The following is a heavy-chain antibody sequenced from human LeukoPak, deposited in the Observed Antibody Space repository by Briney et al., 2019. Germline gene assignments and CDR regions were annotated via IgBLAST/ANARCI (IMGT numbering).Heavy chain of an antibody. D-gene: IGHD4-17*01. Sequence: SETLSLTCTVSGGSISSYYWSWIRQPPGKGLEWLGYIYYSGSTNYNPSLKSRVTISVDTSKNQFSLKLSSVTAADTAVYYCARAIAETTGYYYGMDVWGQGTTVTVSS. J-gene: IGHJ6*02. CDR3: ARAIAETTGYYYGMDV. V-gene: IGHV4-59*01. CDR1: GGSISSYY. CDR2: IYYSGST.